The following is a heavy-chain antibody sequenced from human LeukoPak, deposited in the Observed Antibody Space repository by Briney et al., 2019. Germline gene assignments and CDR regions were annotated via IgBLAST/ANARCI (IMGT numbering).Heavy chain of an antibody. CDR2: IISGCTYI. CDR3: ARGDTADLGRRGIPITSDY. Sequence: PEGSLRLSCGASGFIFSTYSMNWVRQAPGKGLEWVASIISGCTYIYYADSLKGRFTISRDNAKNSPYLQMNSLRAEVTAVYYCARGDTADLGRRGIPITSDYWGQGTLVTVSS. D-gene: IGHD5-18*01. J-gene: IGHJ4*02. V-gene: IGHV3-21*01. CDR1: GFIFSTYS.